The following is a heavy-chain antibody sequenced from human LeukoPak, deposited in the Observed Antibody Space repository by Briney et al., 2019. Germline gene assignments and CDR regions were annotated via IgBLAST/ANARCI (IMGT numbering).Heavy chain of an antibody. V-gene: IGHV3-23*01. J-gene: IGHJ4*02. CDR2: ISGSGGST. CDR3: AKDLRAAKIASGY. D-gene: IGHD2-21*01. Sequence: GGSLRLSCAASGFTFSGYAMSWVRQAPGKGLEWVSAISGSGGSTYYADSVKGRFTISRDNSKNTLYLQMNSLRAEDTAVYYCAKDLRAAKIASGYWGQGTLVTVSS. CDR1: GFTFSGYA.